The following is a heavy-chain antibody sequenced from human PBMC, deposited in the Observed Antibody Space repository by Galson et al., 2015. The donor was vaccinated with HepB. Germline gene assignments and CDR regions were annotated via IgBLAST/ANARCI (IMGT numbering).Heavy chain of an antibody. CDR3: ATGRVRYGSEY. D-gene: IGHD3-10*01. Sequence: SETLSLTCSVSVGSITWYYWSWIRQSPGKGLEWIGYVYYTGNTNTNYNPSLESRVTISVDTSKNQFSLKLTSVTAADTAVYYCATGRVRYGSEYWGQGTLVTVSS. V-gene: IGHV4-59*08. J-gene: IGHJ1*01. CDR2: VYYTGNTNT. CDR1: VGSITWYY.